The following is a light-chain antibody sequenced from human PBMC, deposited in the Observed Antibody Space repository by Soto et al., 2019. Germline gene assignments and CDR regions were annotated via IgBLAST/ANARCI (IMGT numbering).Light chain of an antibody. CDR2: GAS. CDR1: QSVSSSY. CDR3: QQYGSSPLWA. V-gene: IGKV3-20*01. J-gene: IGKJ1*01. Sequence: EIVLTQSPGTLSLSPGERATLSCRASQSVSSSYLAWYQQKPGQAPRLLIYGASSRATGIPDRFIGSGSGTDFTLTISRLEPEEFAVYYCQQYGSSPLWAFGQGTKVEIK.